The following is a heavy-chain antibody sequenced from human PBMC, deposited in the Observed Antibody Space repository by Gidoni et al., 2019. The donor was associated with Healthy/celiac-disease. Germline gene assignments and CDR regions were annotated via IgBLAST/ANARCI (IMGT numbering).Heavy chain of an antibody. CDR3: ARRDYYGSGSYYQGDWFDP. D-gene: IGHD3-10*01. V-gene: IGHV5-51*01. J-gene: IGHJ5*02. CDR1: GYSFTSYW. Sequence: EVQLVQSGAAVKKPGESLMISCKGSGYSFTSYWIGWVRQMPGKGLEWMGIIYPGDAETRYSPSFQGQVTISADKSISTAYLQWSSLKASDTAMYYCARRDYYGSGSYYQGDWFDPWGQGTLVTVSS. CDR2: IYPGDAET.